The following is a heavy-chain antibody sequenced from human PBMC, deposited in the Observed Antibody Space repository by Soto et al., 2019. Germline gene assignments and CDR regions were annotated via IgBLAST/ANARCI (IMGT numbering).Heavy chain of an antibody. J-gene: IGHJ4*02. D-gene: IGHD2-2*01. V-gene: IGHV1-69*02. CDR2: IIPILGIA. CDR3: AGDIVVVPAAMPLRSFDY. CDR1: GGTFSSYT. Sequence: SVKVSCKASGGTFSSYTISWVRQAPGQGLEWMGRIIPILGIANYAQKYQGRVTITADKSTSTAYMELSSLRSEDTAVYYFAGDIVVVPAAMPLRSFDYWGQGTLVTVSS.